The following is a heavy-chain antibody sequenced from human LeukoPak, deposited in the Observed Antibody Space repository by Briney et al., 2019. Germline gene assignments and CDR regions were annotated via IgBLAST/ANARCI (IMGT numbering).Heavy chain of an antibody. CDR3: ARDRYGDFEDY. CDR2: ISYSGTP. J-gene: IGHJ4*02. CDR1: GGSINTANYY. Sequence: SETLSLTCTVSGGSINTANYYWTWIRQPPGEGLECIGYISYSGTPYYNPSLNSRVTISLDTSKNQFSLILNSVTAADTAIYYCARDRYGDFEDYWGQGTLVTVSS. V-gene: IGHV4-30-4*08. D-gene: IGHD4-17*01.